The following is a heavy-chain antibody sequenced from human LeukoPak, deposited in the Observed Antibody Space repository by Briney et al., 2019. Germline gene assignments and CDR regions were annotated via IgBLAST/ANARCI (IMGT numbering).Heavy chain of an antibody. CDR3: AKAMLGYCSSTSCHKDYYYYYYGMDV. CDR2: ISGSGGST. J-gene: IGHJ6*02. V-gene: IGHV3-23*01. CDR1: GFTFSSYA. D-gene: IGHD2-2*01. Sequence: GGSLRLSCAASGFTFSSYAMSWVRQALGKGLEWVSAISGSGGSTYYADSVKGRFTISRDNSKNTLYLQMNSLRAEDTAVYYCAKAMLGYCSSTSCHKDYYYYYYGMDVWGQGTTVTVSS.